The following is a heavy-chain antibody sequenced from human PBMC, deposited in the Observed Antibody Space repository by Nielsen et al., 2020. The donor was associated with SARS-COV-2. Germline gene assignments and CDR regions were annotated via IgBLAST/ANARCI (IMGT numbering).Heavy chain of an antibody. Sequence: WIRQPPGKGLEWIGSIYYTGSTYYNPSLKSRVTISVDTSKNQFSLKLSSVTAADTAVYYCARGGVSGGTGMDVWGQGTTVTVSS. J-gene: IGHJ6*02. V-gene: IGHV4-39*07. D-gene: IGHD6-19*01. CDR2: IYYTGST. CDR3: ARGGVSGGTGMDV.